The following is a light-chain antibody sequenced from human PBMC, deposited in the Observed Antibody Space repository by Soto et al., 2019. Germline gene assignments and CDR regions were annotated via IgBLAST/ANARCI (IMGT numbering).Light chain of an antibody. CDR3: QSYDSTLSARYV. V-gene: IGLV1-40*01. J-gene: IGLJ1*01. CDR2: GNN. CDR1: SSNIGANYD. Sequence: SVLTQPPSVSGAPGQRVTISCTGISSNIGANYDVHWYQHRPGTAPKLLIFGNNNRPSGVPDRFSGSKSGTSASLAITGLQAEDEGDYYCQSYDSTLSARYVFGTGTKVTVL.